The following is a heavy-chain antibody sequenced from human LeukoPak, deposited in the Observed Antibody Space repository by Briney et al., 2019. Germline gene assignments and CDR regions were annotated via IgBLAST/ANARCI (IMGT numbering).Heavy chain of an antibody. D-gene: IGHD6-13*01. Sequence: PGGSLRLSCAASGFTFSSYWMSWVRQAPGKGLEWVANIKQDGSEKYYVDSVKGRFTISRDNAKNSLYLQMNSLRAEDTAVYYCARTDEVAAAGTGAFDIWGQGTMVTVSS. CDR1: GFTFSSYW. CDR2: IKQDGSEK. CDR3: ARTDEVAAAGTGAFDI. V-gene: IGHV3-7*01. J-gene: IGHJ3*02.